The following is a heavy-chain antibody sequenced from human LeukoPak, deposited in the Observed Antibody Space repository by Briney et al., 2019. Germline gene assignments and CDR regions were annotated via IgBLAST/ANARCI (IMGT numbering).Heavy chain of an antibody. J-gene: IGHJ6*03. V-gene: IGHV1-2*02. CDR3: ARGRKTVRYYYYMDV. CDR2: INPNSGGT. CDR1: RYTFTGYY. D-gene: IGHD3-10*01. Sequence: ASVKVSCKASRYTFTGYYMHWVRQAPGQGLEWMGWINPNSGGTNYAQKFQGRVTMTRDTSISTAYMELSRLRSDDTAVYYCARGRKTVRYYYYMDVWGKGTTVTISS.